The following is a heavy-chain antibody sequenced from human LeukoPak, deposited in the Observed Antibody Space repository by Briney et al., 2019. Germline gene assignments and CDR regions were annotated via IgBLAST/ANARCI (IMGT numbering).Heavy chain of an antibody. CDR1: GYTFTSCD. J-gene: IGHJ4*02. CDR2: MNPNSGNT. D-gene: IGHD6-19*01. Sequence: GPSVKVSCKASGYTFTSCDINGVRQATGQGLEWMGWMNPNSGNTGYGQSFQGRITMTRDISIGTAYMELSNLTSEDTAIYYCTRGSSGRRDNWGQGTLVTVSA. CDR3: TRGSSGRRDN. V-gene: IGHV1-8*01.